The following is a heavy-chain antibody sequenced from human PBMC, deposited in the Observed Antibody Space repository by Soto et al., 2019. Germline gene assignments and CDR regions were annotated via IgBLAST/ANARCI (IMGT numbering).Heavy chain of an antibody. CDR1: GFTFSTYA. V-gene: IGHV3-23*01. CDR2: FSGTSRSA. D-gene: IGHD3-10*01. J-gene: IGHJ4*02. CDR3: HGHYYGSGTYPHY. Sequence: EVQLLESGGGSVHPGGSVRLSCAASGFTFSTYAMNWVRQTPGKGLEWVAGFSGTSRSAKYADSVQGRFTISSDNSKNPVYLQMNNMRVEDSDTYYCHGHYYGSGTYPHYWGQGPRVTVSS.